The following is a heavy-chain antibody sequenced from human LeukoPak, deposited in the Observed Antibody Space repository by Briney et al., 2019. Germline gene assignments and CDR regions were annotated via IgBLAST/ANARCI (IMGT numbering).Heavy chain of an antibody. V-gene: IGHV4-30-2*01. J-gene: IGHJ4*02. D-gene: IGHD1-26*01. Sequence: PSETLSLTCTVSGGSISSGTYQWTWIRQPPGKGLEWIGFIYHSGSIYYNPSLKSRVTISVDRSKNQFSLKLSSVTAADTAVYYYARGFGAIGSQRSLDHWGQGTLVTVSS. CDR3: ARGFGAIGSQRSLDH. CDR1: GGSISSGTYQ. CDR2: IYHSGSI.